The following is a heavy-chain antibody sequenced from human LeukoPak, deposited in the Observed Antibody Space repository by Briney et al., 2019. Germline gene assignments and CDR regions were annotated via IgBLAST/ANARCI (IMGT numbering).Heavy chain of an antibody. CDR2: IYNRGST. Sequence: SETLSLTCTVSGGSISSYYWSWIRQPPGKGLEWIGYIYNRGSTNYNPSLKSRVTISVDTSKNQFSLKLSSVTAADTAVYYCARDSGSHYFDYWGQGTLVTVSS. CDR1: GGSISSYY. V-gene: IGHV4-59*01. CDR3: ARDSGSHYFDY. J-gene: IGHJ4*02.